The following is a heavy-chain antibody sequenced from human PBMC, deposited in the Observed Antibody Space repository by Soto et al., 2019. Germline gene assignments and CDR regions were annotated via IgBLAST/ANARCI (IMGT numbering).Heavy chain of an antibody. Sequence: EVQLVESGGGLIQPGGSLRLSCAVSGFSVRANYMSWVRQAPGKGLEWVSVIYDTDTTYYADSVKGRFIISRDISKNIPYLQMNGLRAEDTALYYCPGYRHWGQGTLVPLSP. CDR2: IYDTDTT. J-gene: IGHJ4*02. V-gene: IGHV3-53*01. CDR3: PGYRH. CDR1: GFSVRANY. D-gene: IGHD5-18*01.